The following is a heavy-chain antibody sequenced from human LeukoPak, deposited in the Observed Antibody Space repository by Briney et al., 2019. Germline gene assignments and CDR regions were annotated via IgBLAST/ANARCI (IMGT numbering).Heavy chain of an antibody. CDR3: ATWGLHFDI. D-gene: IGHD3-16*01. CDR2: IRPNSGGT. CDR1: GYTFGAYY. Sequence: ASVKVSCKASGYTFGAYYMYWVRQAPGQGLEWMGWIRPNSGGTNYTQKFQGRVTVTRDTSINTAYMELSRLTSDDTAVYFCATWGLHFDIWGQGTVVIVAS. V-gene: IGHV1-2*02. J-gene: IGHJ3*02.